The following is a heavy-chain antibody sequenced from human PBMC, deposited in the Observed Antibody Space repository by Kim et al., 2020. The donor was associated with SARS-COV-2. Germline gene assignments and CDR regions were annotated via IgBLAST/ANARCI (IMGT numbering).Heavy chain of an antibody. CDR1: GFTFSSYG. D-gene: IGHD4-17*01. V-gene: IGHV3-33*01. J-gene: IGHJ6*02. Sequence: GGSLRLSCAASGFTFSSYGMHWVRQAPGKGLEWVAVIWYDGSNKYYADSVKGRFTISRDNSKNTLYLQMNSLRAEDTAVYYCARGLTTSELYGMDVWGQGTTVTVSS. CDR2: IWYDGSNK. CDR3: ARGLTTSELYGMDV.